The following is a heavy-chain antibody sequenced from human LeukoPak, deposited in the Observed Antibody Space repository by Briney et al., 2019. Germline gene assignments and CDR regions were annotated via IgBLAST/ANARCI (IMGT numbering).Heavy chain of an antibody. CDR1: GFTFSSYS. Sequence: GSLRLSCAASGFTFSSYSMNWVRQAPGKGLEWVSSISTSSSYIYYADSVKGRFTISRDNARNSLYLQMNSLRAEDTAVYYCARDGLAAATLHWCFDVWGRGTLVTVSS. D-gene: IGHD6-25*01. CDR2: ISTSSSYI. V-gene: IGHV3-21*01. CDR3: ARDGLAAATLHWCFDV. J-gene: IGHJ2*01.